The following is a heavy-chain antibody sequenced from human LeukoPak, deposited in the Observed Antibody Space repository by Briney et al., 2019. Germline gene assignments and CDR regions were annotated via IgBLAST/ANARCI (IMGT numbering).Heavy chain of an antibody. CDR1: GLTFSNYW. CDR3: PSDLRSGY. Sequence: PGGSLRLSCAASGLTFSNYWMYWVRQAPGKGLVWVSRINSYGNTINYADSVKGRFTISRDNAKNTVYLQMNSLRAEDTAMYYCPSDLRSGYWGQGTLVTVSS. J-gene: IGHJ1*01. CDR2: INSYGNTI. V-gene: IGHV3-74*01.